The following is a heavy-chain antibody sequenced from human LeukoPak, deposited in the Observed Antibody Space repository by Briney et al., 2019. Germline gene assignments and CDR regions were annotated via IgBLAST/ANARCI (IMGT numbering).Heavy chain of an antibody. CDR1: GYTFTSYD. D-gene: IGHD6-19*01. CDR2: MNPNSGNT. J-gene: IGHJ4*02. CDR3: ARLGYSSGWGPG. V-gene: IGHV1-8*01. Sequence: ASVKVSCKASGYTFTSYDINWVRQATGQGLEWTGWMNPNSGNTGYAQKFQGRVTMTRNTSISTAYMELSSLRSEDTAVYYCARLGYSSGWGPGWGQGTLVTVSS.